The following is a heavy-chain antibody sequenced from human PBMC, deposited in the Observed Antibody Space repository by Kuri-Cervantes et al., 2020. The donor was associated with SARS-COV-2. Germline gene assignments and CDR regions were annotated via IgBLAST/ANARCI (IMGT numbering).Heavy chain of an antibody. CDR2: ISSSSSYI. CDR1: GFTFGDYA. Sequence: GGSLRLSCTASGFTFGDYAMNWVRQAPGKGLEWVSSISSSSSYIYYADSVKGRFTISRDNAKNSLYLQMNSLRAEDTAVYYCARGFYYDSSGPAGGVDYMDVWGKGTTVTVSS. CDR3: ARGFYYDSSGPAGGVDYMDV. V-gene: IGHV3-21*01. D-gene: IGHD3-22*01. J-gene: IGHJ6*03.